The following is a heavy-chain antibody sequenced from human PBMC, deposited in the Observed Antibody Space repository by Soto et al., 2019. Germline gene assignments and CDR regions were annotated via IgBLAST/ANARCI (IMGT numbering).Heavy chain of an antibody. D-gene: IGHD3-22*01. V-gene: IGHV3-73*01. Sequence: GGSLRLSCAASGFTFIGSAMHWVRQASWKGLEWVGRIRSKANSYATAYAASVKGRFTISRDDSKNTAYLQMNSLKTEDTAVYYCTRHVSGYDSSGYVDYWGQGTLVTVSS. CDR2: IRSKANSYAT. CDR3: TRHVSGYDSSGYVDY. J-gene: IGHJ4*02. CDR1: GFTFIGSA.